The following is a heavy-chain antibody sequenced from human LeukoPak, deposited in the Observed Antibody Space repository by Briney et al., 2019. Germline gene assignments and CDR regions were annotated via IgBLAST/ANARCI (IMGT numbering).Heavy chain of an antibody. V-gene: IGHV1-2*02. D-gene: IGHD4-17*01. CDR1: GYTFTGYY. CDR3: ARDFYGETQVYYFGY. CDR2: INPNSGGT. Sequence: ASVKVSCKASGYTFTGYYMHWVRQAPGQGLEWMGWINPNSGGTNYAQKFQGRVTMTRDTSISTAYVELSRLRSDDTAVYYCARDFYGETQVYYFGYWGQGTLVTVSS. J-gene: IGHJ4*02.